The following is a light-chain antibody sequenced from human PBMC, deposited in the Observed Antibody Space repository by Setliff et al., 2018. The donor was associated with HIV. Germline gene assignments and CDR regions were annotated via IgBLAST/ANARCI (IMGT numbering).Light chain of an antibody. V-gene: IGLV1-44*01. CDR3: AAWDDRLNGFYV. CDR1: NSNIGSNT. J-gene: IGLJ1*01. Sequence: QSVLTQPPSASGTPGQRVTISCSGSNSNIGSNTVNWYQQLPGTAPKLFIYSNDQRPSGVPDRFSGSKSGTSASLAISGLQSEDEAYYYCAAWDDRLNGFYVFGTGTKVTVL. CDR2: SND.